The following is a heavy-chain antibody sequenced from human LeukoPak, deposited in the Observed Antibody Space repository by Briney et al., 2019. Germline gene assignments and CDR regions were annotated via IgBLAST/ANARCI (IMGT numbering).Heavy chain of an antibody. V-gene: IGHV3-48*01. CDR1: GYTLSSYS. CDR2: ISSGSTTI. CDR3: ARDVEQWLVRVYYFDY. D-gene: IGHD6-19*01. J-gene: IGHJ4*02. Sequence: GGSLRLSCATSGYTLSSYSMNWVRQAPGKGLEWVSYISSGSTTIYYADSVKGRFTISRDNAKNSLYLQMNSPRAEDTAVYYCARDVEQWLVRVYYFDYWGQGTLVTVSS.